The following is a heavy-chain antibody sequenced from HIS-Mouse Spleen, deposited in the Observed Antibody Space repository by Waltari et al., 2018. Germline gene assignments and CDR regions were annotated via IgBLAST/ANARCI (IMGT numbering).Heavy chain of an antibody. CDR1: GFTFSSYA. CDR3: ARVGDSSGLEAFDI. D-gene: IGHD3-22*01. Sequence: QVQLVESGGGVVQPGRSLRLSWSASGFTFSSYAMHWVSQAPGKGLEWVAVISYDGSNKYYADSVKGRFTISRDNSKNTLYLQMNSLRAEDTAVYYCARVGDSSGLEAFDIWGQGTMVTVSS. V-gene: IGHV3-30-3*01. CDR2: ISYDGSNK. J-gene: IGHJ3*02.